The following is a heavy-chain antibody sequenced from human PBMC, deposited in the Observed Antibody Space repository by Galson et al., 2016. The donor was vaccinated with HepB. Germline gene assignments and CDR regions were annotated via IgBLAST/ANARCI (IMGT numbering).Heavy chain of an antibody. CDR2: IYGDDDK. CDR3: AHRQRGTTFDY. CDR1: GFSLTSGVVG. Sequence: PALVKPTQTLTLTCNFSGFSLTSGVVGVGWLRQPPGKALEWLALIYGDDDKTFSPSLRSRVTINKDTSTNQVVLRLTNVDPLDTATYFCAHRQRGTTFDYWGQGILVAVSS. V-gene: IGHV2-5*02. J-gene: IGHJ4*02. D-gene: IGHD1-14*01.